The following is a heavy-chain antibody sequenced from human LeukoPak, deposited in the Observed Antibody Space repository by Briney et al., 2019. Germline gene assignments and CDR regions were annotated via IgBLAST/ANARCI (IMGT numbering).Heavy chain of an antibody. CDR2: INPNSGGT. CDR1: GYTFTGYY. J-gene: IGHJ4*02. CDR3: ARDNPIAAALGDY. V-gene: IGHV1-2*02. Sequence: ASVKVSCKASGYTFTGYYMHWVRQAPGQGLEWMGWINPNSGGTNYAQKFQGRVTMTRDTSISTAYMELSRLRSEDTAVYYCARDNPIAAALGDYWGQGTLVTVSS. D-gene: IGHD6-13*01.